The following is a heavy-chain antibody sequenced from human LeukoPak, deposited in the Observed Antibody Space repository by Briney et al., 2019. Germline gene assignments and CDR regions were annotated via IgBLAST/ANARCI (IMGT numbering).Heavy chain of an antibody. V-gene: IGHV3-23*01. CDR1: GFTFSSYW. CDR2: ISGSGGST. D-gene: IGHD6-19*01. J-gene: IGHJ4*02. CDR3: AKPTWGDGDSSGWSAFDY. Sequence: AGGSLRLSCAASGFTFSSYWMHWVRQAPGKGLEWVSDISGSGGSTYYADSVKGRFTVSRDNSKNTLYLQVSSLRAEDTAVYYCAKPTWGDGDSSGWSAFDYWGQGTLVTVSS.